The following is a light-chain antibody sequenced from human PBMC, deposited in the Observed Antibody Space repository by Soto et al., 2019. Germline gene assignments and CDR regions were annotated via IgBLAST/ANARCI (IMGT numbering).Light chain of an antibody. CDR1: SSVVGGYNY. V-gene: IGLV2-11*01. CDR3: CSYAGSVAYV. Sequence: QSVLTQPRSVSGSPGQSVTISCTGTSSVVGGYNYVSWYQQHPGKAPKLMIYEVNKRPSGVPSRFSGSKSGNTASLTISGLQADDEADYYCCSYAGSVAYVFGTGTKVTVL. CDR2: EVN. J-gene: IGLJ1*01.